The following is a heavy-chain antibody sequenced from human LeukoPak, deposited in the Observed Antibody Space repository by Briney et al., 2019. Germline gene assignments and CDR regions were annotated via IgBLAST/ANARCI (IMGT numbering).Heavy chain of an antibody. J-gene: IGHJ6*04. CDR3: AKDRGPAATSYYYYGMDV. CDR1: VFTFSSYG. CDR2: ISYDGSNK. V-gene: IGHV3-30*18. Sequence: GRSLRLSCAASVFTFSSYGMHWVRQAPGKGLEWVAVISYDGSNKYYADSVKGRFTISRDNSKNTLYLQMNSLRAEDTAVYYCAKDRGPAATSYYYYGMDVWGKGTTVTVSS. D-gene: IGHD2-2*01.